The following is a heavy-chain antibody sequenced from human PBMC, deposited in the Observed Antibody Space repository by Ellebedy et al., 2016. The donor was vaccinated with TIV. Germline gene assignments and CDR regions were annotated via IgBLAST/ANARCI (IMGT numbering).Heavy chain of an antibody. J-gene: IGHJ4*02. D-gene: IGHD6-13*01. CDR1: GGSITSSSHY. CDR2: IPYSGST. V-gene: IGHV4-39*07. Sequence: SETLSLTCTVSGGSITSSSHYWGWIRQPPGKGLEWIGSIPYSGSTYYNSGNTYHNPSLKSRVTLSVDTSKNQFSLNLRSVTAADTAVYYCARVGLFRGAAAATPLFDYWGQGTLVTVSS. CDR3: ARVGLFRGAAAATPLFDY.